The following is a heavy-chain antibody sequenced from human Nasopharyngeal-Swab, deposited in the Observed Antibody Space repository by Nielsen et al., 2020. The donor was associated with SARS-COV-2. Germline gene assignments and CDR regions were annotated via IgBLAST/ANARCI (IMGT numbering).Heavy chain of an antibody. CDR1: GSTFSNYR. J-gene: IGHJ4*02. V-gene: IGHV3-74*01. D-gene: IGHD2/OR15-2a*01. CDR2: INGDGSSL. CDR3: ARGRGSSTSMIGY. Sequence: GGSLTLSCAASGSTFSNYRMHWVRQAPGKGLVRVSRINGDGSSLNYADFVKGRFTISTDNAKSTLYLEMNSLRAEDTAVYYCARGRGSSTSMIGYWGQGTLVTVSS.